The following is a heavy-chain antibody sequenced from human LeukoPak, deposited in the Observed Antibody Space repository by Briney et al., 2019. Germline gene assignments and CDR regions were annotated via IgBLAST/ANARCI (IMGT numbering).Heavy chain of an antibody. V-gene: IGHV4-59*12. CDR2: IYYSGST. D-gene: IGHD3-16*01. CDR3: AREHPRGEVDDFDY. CDR1: GGSISSYY. Sequence: SEALSLTCTVSGGSISSYYWSWIRQPPGKGLEWIGYIYYSGSTNYNPSLKSRISISVDTSKNQFSLKLTSVTAADTAVYYCAREHPRGEVDDFDYWGQGTLVTVSS. J-gene: IGHJ4*02.